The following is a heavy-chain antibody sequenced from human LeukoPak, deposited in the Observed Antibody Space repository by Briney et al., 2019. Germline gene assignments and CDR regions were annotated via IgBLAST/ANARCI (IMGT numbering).Heavy chain of an antibody. CDR1: GFTVTSNY. J-gene: IGHJ3*01. Sequence: GASLRLSCAASGFTVTSNYMSWVRQAPGKWLEWVSVIYSGGSTFYADSVKGRFTISRDNSKNTVYLQMNSLRAEDTAVYYCAREDYYGSGSWDWGQGTMVTVSS. V-gene: IGHV3-66*01. CDR2: IYSGGST. D-gene: IGHD3-10*01. CDR3: AREDYYGSGSWD.